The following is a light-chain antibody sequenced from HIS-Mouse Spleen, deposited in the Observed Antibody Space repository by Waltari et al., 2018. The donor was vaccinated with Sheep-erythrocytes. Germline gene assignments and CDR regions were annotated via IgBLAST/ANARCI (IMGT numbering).Light chain of an antibody. J-gene: IGLJ3*02. CDR2: EVS. V-gene: IGLV2-8*01. CDR3: SSYAGSNNWV. Sequence: QSALTQPLPASGSPGQSVPLPCTGPRISVGGSTYVTWYQQHPGKAPKLMIYEVSKRPSGVPDRFSGSKSGNTASLTVSGLQAEDEADYYCSSYAGSNNWVFGGGTKLTVL. CDR1: RISVGGSTY.